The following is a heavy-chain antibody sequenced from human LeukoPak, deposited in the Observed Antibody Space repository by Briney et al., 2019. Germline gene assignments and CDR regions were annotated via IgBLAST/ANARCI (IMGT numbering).Heavy chain of an antibody. CDR3: AKDVAGGSGSSLDF. J-gene: IGHJ4*02. CDR2: ISWNSGTI. Sequence: GGSLRLSCAASGFTFSSYDMHWVRQATGKGLEWVSTISWNSGTIAYADSVKGRFTISRDNAKNSLYLQMNSLRTEDTALYYCAKDVAGGSGSSLDFWGQGTLVTVSS. V-gene: IGHV3-9*01. D-gene: IGHD3-10*01. CDR1: GFTFSSYD.